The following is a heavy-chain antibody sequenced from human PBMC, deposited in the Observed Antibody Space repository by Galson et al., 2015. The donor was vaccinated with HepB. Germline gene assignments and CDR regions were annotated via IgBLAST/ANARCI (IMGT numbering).Heavy chain of an antibody. CDR1: GFTFSSYA. Sequence: SLRLSCAASGFTFSSYAMHWVRQAPGKGLEWVAVISYDGSNKYYADSVKGRFTISRDNSKNTLYLQMNSLRAEDTAVYYCARDGPTRAVAGTSQDYWGQGTLVTVSS. J-gene: IGHJ4*02. D-gene: IGHD6-19*01. CDR3: ARDGPTRAVAGTSQDY. V-gene: IGHV3-30-3*01. CDR2: ISYDGSNK.